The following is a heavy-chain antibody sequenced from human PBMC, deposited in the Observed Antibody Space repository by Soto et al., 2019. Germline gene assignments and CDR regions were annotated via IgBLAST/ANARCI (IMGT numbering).Heavy chain of an antibody. V-gene: IGHV3-21*01. D-gene: IGHD6-19*01. CDR3: ARESYSSGWHTDY. CDR1: GFTFSSYT. CDR2: ISSVSSYI. J-gene: IGHJ4*02. Sequence: PGGSLRLSCAASGFTFSSYTMNWVRQAPGKGLEWVSSISSVSSYIYYADSVKGRFTISRDNAKNSLYLQMNSLRAEDTAVYYCARESYSSGWHTDYWGQGNLVTVSS.